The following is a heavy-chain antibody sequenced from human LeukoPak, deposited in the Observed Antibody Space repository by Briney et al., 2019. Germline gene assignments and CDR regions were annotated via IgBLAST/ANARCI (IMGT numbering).Heavy chain of an antibody. D-gene: IGHD3-16*02. CDR2: IHHDGRI. CDR3: ARSHDHLWGNYPDY. V-gene: IGHV4/OR15-8*01. Sequence: PSETLSLTCDVSGGSIDSTNWWNWVRQPPGKGLEWIGEIHHDGRINYNPSLKSRVTLSVDKSKNRFSLRLNSVTAADTAMYYCARSHDHLWGNYPDYWGQGTLVTVSS. CDR1: GGSIDSTNW. J-gene: IGHJ4*02.